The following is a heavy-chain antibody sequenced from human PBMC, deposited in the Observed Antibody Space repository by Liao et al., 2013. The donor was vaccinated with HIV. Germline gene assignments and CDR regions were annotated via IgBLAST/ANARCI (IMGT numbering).Heavy chain of an antibody. CDR1: GGSISSGVYS. Sequence: QLQLQESGSGLVKPSQTLSLTCAVSGGSISSGVYSWSWIRQPPGKGLEWIGYIYHSGSTYYNPSLKSRVTISVDRSKNQFSLKLTSVTAADTAVYYCARARWGYDTSGLRLYYHYMDVWGKGTTVTVSS. V-gene: IGHV4-30-2*01. CDR3: ARARWGYDTSGLRLYYHYMDV. CDR2: IYHSGST. D-gene: IGHD3-22*01. J-gene: IGHJ6*03.